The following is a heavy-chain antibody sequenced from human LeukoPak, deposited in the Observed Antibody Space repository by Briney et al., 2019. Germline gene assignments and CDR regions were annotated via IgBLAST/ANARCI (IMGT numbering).Heavy chain of an antibody. CDR2: INPSGGST. CDR3: ARGPYSSSWPMINYYYYYMDV. V-gene: IGHV1-46*01. CDR1: GYTFTSYY. D-gene: IGHD6-13*01. Sequence: ASVKVSCKASGYTFTSYYMHWVRQAPGQGLEWMGIINPSGGSTSYAQKFQGRVTMTRDMSTSTVYMELSSLRSEDTAVYYCARGPYSSSWPMINYYYYYMDVWGKGTTVTVSS. J-gene: IGHJ6*03.